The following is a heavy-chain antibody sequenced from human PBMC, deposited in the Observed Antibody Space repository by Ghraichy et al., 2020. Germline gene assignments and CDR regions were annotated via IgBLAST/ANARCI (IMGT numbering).Heavy chain of an antibody. CDR1: GFTFSSYG. V-gene: IGHV3-30*18. CDR3: AKDLHTL. Sequence: GESLNISCAASGFTFSSYGMHWVRQAPGKGLEWVAVISYDGSNKYYADSVKGRFTISRDNSKNTLYLQMNSLRAEDTAVYYCAKDLHTLWGQGTMVTVSS. D-gene: IGHD4-11*01. J-gene: IGHJ3*01. CDR2: ISYDGSNK.